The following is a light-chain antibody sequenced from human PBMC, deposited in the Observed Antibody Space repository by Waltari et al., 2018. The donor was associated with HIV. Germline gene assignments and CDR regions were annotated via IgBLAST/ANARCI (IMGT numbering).Light chain of an antibody. Sequence: DIVMTQSPDSLAVSLGERATINCKSSQSVLHSSNNKNYLAWYQQKPGQPPNLLIYWASTRESGVPDRFSGSGSGTDFTLTISSLQAEDVAVYYCQQYYKSPLTFGQGTKVEIK. J-gene: IGKJ1*01. CDR3: QQYYKSPLT. V-gene: IGKV4-1*01. CDR2: WAS. CDR1: QSVLHSSNNKNY.